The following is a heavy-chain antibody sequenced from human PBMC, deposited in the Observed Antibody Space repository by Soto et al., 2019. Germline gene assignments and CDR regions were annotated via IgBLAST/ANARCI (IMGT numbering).Heavy chain of an antibody. CDR1: GDGSRGAL. CDR3: ARSGILVVAAAGPLVNYNGMDA. V-gene: IGHV1-69*13. J-gene: IGHJ6*02. Sequence: SVTRYWTSAGDGSRGALGGWVPQTSGQGLEWMGGIIPMFGTANYEQKFQGRVTITADESTRTAYMELSSLRSEDTAVYYCARSGILVVAAAGPLVNYNGMDAWVQGTTVTVS. CDR2: IIPMFGTA. D-gene: IGHD2-15*01.